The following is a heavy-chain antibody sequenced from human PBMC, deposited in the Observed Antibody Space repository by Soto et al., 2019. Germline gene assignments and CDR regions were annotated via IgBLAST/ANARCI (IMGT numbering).Heavy chain of an antibody. CDR2: IYYSGST. J-gene: IGHJ5*02. CDR3: AKHAITMVRGVPINWFDP. Sequence: PSETLSLTCTVSGGSISSYYWSWIRQPPGKGLEWIGYIYYSGSTNYNPSLKSRVTISVDTSKNQFSLKLSSVTAADTAVYYCAKHAITMVRGVPINWFDPWGQGTLVTVSS. V-gene: IGHV4-59*08. D-gene: IGHD3-10*01. CDR1: GGSISSYY.